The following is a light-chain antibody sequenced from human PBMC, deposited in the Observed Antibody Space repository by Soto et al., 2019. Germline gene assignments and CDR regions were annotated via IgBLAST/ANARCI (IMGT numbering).Light chain of an antibody. J-gene: IGLJ2*01. Sequence: QSALTQPPSASGSPGQSVTISCTGTSSDVGGYNYVSWYQQHPGKVPKLMIYEVTKRPSGVPDRFSGSKSGNTASLTVSGLEAEDEADYYCSSYAGRNIVVFGGGTKVTVL. CDR3: SSYAGRNIVV. CDR1: SSDVGGYNY. V-gene: IGLV2-8*01. CDR2: EVT.